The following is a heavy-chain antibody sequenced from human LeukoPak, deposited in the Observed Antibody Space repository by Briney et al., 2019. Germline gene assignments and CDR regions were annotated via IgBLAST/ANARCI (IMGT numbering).Heavy chain of an antibody. Sequence: SETLSLTCAVYGESFSGYYWSWIRQPPGKGLEWIGEINHSGGTNYNPSLKSRVTISVDTSKNQFSLKLSSVTAADTAVYYCAREAYDISGYYNNYFDYWGQGTLVTVSS. CDR3: AREAYDISGYYNNYFDY. D-gene: IGHD3-22*01. CDR1: GESFSGYY. V-gene: IGHV4-34*01. CDR2: INHSGGT. J-gene: IGHJ4*02.